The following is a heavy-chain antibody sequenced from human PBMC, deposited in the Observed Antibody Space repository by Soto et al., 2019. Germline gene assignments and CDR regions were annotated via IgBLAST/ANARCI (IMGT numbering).Heavy chain of an antibody. CDR3: TSSLRFYYYHAMDV. J-gene: IGHJ6*02. V-gene: IGHV4-39*01. Sequence: QLQLQESGPGLVKPSETLALTCTVSDASISSSNYYWGWIRQPPGKGLEWIGSVDYSGNTYHTPSLKSRLSISVDTSKNQFSLKLTSVTASDTAVYFCTSSLRFYYYHAMDVWGQGTTVTVS. CDR2: VDYSGNT. CDR1: DASISSSNYY. D-gene: IGHD3-3*01.